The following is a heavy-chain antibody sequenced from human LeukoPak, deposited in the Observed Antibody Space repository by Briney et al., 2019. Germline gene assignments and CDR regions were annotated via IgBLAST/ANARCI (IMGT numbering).Heavy chain of an antibody. CDR3: AKDQGWAAAHAFDI. D-gene: IGHD2-2*01. CDR1: GFTFSSYA. J-gene: IGHJ3*02. Sequence: PGGSLRLSCAASGFTFSSYAMNWVRQAPGKGLEWVSSISGGSTYYADSVKGRFTISRDNSENTLYLQMNSLRAEDTAVYYCAKDQGWAAAHAFDIWGQGTMVTVSS. V-gene: IGHV3-23*01. CDR2: ISGGST.